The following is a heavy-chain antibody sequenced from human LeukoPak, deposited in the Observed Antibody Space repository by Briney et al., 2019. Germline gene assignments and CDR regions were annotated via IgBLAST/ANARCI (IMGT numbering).Heavy chain of an antibody. J-gene: IGHJ4*02. D-gene: IGHD3-22*01. CDR2: NGKT. Sequence: NGKTNYAQKLQGRVTITTDTSTSTAYMELRSLRSDDTAVYYCARDRSFYYDSSAPKRFDYWGQGTLVTVSS. V-gene: IGHV1-18*01. CDR3: ARDRSFYYDSSAPKRFDY.